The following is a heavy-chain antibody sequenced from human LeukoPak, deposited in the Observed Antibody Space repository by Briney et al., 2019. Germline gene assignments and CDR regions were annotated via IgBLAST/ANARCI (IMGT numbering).Heavy chain of an antibody. V-gene: IGHV4-59*01. CDR3: ARSRVAGLIDY. CDR1: GGSISSYY. D-gene: IGHD1-26*01. CDR2: IHYSGST. J-gene: IGHJ4*02. Sequence: PSETLSLTCTVSGGSISSYYWSWIRQPPGKGLEWIGYIHYSGSTNYNPSLKSRVTISVDTSKNQFSLKLSSVTAADTAVYYCARSRVAGLIDYWGQGTLVTVSS.